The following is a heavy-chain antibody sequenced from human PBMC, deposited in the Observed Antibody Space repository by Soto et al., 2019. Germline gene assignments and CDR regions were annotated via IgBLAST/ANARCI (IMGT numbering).Heavy chain of an antibody. J-gene: IGHJ5*02. V-gene: IGHV4-31*03. CDR3: ARSVFP. Sequence: PSETLSLTCTVSGDSISSGAYYWSWIRQHPGKGLEWIGYISYSGRTYYNPSLKSRLTISLDTSESQFSLKLTSVTAADTAMYYCARSVFPWGQGTLVTVSS. CDR2: ISYSGRT. CDR1: GDSISSGAYY.